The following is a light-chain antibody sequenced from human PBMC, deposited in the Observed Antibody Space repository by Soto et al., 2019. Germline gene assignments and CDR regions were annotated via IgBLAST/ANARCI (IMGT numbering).Light chain of an antibody. CDR1: NSDVGIYDF. J-gene: IGLJ1*01. V-gene: IGLV2-14*01. CDR3: ISYTSDDVRYV. CDR2: EVS. Sequence: QSALTQPASVSGTPGQSITISCTGSNSDVGIYDFVSWYQHHPGRAPKLIVSEVSHRPSGVSNRFSGSKSGNTASLTISGLQSDDAADYYCISYTSDDVRYVFGTGTKLTVL.